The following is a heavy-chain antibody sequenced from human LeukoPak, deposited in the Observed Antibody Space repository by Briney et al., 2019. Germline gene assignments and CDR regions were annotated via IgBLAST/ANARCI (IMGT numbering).Heavy chain of an antibody. Sequence: SETLSLTCTVSGGSISSYYWSWIRQXAXKXLEWIGRIYTSGSTXYNXSLKSRVTXXXDTSKNQFSLKLSSVTAADTAVYYCARRGDYFDYWGQGTLVTVSS. V-gene: IGHV4-4*07. CDR2: IYTSGST. CDR3: ARRGDYFDY. J-gene: IGHJ4*02. D-gene: IGHD3-16*01. CDR1: GGSISSYY.